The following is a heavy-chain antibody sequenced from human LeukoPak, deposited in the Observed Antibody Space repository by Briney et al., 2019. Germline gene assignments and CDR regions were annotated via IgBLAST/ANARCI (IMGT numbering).Heavy chain of an antibody. J-gene: IGHJ4*02. CDR3: ARSYCSSTSCPFDY. D-gene: IGHD2-2*01. V-gene: IGHV4-39*07. CDR1: GDSISSTYY. CDR2: INYGGST. Sequence: SETLSLTCTVSGDSISSTYYWGWIRQAPGKGLEWIGNINYGGSTFYNPSLKSRVNISVDTSKSHFSLKLNSVTAADTAVYYCARSYCSSTSCPFDYWGQGTLVTVSS.